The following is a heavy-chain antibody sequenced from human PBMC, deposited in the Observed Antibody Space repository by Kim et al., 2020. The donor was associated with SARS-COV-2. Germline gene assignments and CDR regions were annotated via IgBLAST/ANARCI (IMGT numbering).Heavy chain of an antibody. CDR2: IRDSGGST. Sequence: GGSLRLSCAASGFTFNNYAMSWVRQAPGKGLEWVSGIRDSGGSTQYADSVNGRFSISRDNSKSTMYLQMDSLRAEDTAVYYCAKVTSGSSGWFEYFQHWGQGTLVTVSS. J-gene: IGHJ1*01. CDR3: AKVTSGSSGWFEYFQH. D-gene: IGHD6-19*01. V-gene: IGHV3-23*01. CDR1: GFTFNNYA.